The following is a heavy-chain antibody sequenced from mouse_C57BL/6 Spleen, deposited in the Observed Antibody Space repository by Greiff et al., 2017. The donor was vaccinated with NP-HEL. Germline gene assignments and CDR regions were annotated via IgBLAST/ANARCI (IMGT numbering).Heavy chain of an antibody. J-gene: IGHJ4*01. CDR1: GFTFSSYA. CDR3: ARGMGNAMDY. CDR2: ISDGGSYT. Sequence: DVQLVESGGGLVKPGGSLKLSCAASGFTFSSYAMSWVRQTPEKRLEWVATISDGGSYTYYPDNVKGRFTISRDNAKNNLYLQMSHLKSEDTAMYYCARGMGNAMDYWGQGTSVTVSS. D-gene: IGHD2-3*01. V-gene: IGHV5-4*01.